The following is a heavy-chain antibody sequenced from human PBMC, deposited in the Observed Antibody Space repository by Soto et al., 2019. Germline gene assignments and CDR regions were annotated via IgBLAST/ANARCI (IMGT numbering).Heavy chain of an antibody. CDR2: IYYSGST. CDR1: EGYTSIHD. D-gene: IGHD6-13*01. J-gene: IGHJ4*02. Sequence: SETQPHTYTVYEGYTSIHDTSCIRQTPGKGLEWIGYIYYSGSTNYNPSLKSRVTISVDTSKNQFSLKLSSVTAADTAVYYCARGGSSWYFDYWGQGTLVTVSS. CDR3: ARGGSSWYFDY. V-gene: IGHV4-59*11.